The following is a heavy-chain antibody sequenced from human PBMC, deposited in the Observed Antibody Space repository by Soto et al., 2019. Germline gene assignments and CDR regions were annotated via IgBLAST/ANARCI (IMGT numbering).Heavy chain of an antibody. CDR2: ISAHSGNT. J-gene: IGHJ4*02. D-gene: IGHD3-16*01. Sequence: QVQLVQSGPEVKKPGASVKVSCKASGYSFTSYDISWVRQAPGQGLEWMGWISAHSGNTEYAQKFQGRVTMNIDTSTNPAYMELRSLGSDAPAVYYWARDPRNSPSTFFDSWGQGTLLPVSS. V-gene: IGHV1-18*01. CDR3: ARDPRNSPSTFFDS. CDR1: GYSFTSYD.